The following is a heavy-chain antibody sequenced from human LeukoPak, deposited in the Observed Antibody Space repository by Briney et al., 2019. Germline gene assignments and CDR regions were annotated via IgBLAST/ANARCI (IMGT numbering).Heavy chain of an antibody. D-gene: IGHD3-10*01. CDR3: ARQMRLSPELWFGELLPTDAFDI. CDR1: GYSFTSYW. V-gene: IGHV5-51*01. J-gene: IGHJ3*02. CDR2: IYPGDSDT. Sequence: GESLKISCKGSGYSFTSYWIGWVRQMPGKGLEWMGIIYPGDSDTRYSSSFQGQVTISADKSISTAYLQWSSLKASDTAMYYCARQMRLSPELWFGELLPTDAFDIWGQGTMITVSS.